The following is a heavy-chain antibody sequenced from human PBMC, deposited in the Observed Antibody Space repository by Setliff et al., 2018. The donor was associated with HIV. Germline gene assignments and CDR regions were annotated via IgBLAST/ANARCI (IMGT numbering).Heavy chain of an antibody. V-gene: IGHV3-9*01. Sequence: GGSLRLSCAASGFTFDDHAMNWVRQTPGKGLEWVSGISWNSGSIGYADSVKGRFTISRDKGTNSLYLVMTSLSRDDTAFYYCARDIAAGDNNNHETNYHYSCLDFLGQGTAVTVSS. CDR3: ARDIAAGDNNNHETNYHYSCLDF. D-gene: IGHD6-25*01. J-gene: IGHJ6*02. CDR1: GFTFDDHA. CDR2: ISWNSGSI.